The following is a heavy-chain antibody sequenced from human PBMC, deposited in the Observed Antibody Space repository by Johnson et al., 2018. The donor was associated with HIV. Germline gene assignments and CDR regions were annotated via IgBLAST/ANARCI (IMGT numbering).Heavy chain of an antibody. D-gene: IGHD6-13*01. J-gene: IGHJ3*02. Sequence: VQLVESGGGLVKPGGSLRLSCAASGFTFSDYYMTWVRQAPGQGPEWVANIKEDGSEKYYVGSVKGRFTISRDNAKNSLYLQMNSLRAEETAVYYCAREGIAAALSECAFDIWGQGTMVTVSS. V-gene: IGHV3-7*01. CDR2: IKEDGSEK. CDR3: AREGIAAALSECAFDI. CDR1: GFTFSDYY.